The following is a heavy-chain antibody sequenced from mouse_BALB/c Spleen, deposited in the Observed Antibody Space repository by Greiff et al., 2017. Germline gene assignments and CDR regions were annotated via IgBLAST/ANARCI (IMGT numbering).Heavy chain of an antibody. D-gene: IGHD2-10*02. Sequence: EVNVVESGGGLVKPGGSLKLSCAASGFAFSSYDMSWVRQTPEKRLEWVAYISSGGGSTYYPDTVKGRFTISRDNAKNTLYLQMSSLKSEDTAMYYCARQRYGNSDYWGQGTTLTVSS. CDR3: ARQRYGNSDY. CDR1: GFAFSSYD. J-gene: IGHJ2*01. CDR2: ISSGGGST. V-gene: IGHV5-12-1*01.